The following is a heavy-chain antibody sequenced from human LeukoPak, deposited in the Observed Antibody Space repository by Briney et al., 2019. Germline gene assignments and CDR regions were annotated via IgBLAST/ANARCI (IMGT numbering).Heavy chain of an antibody. CDR1: GGSFSGYY. CDR2: INHSGST. J-gene: IGHJ4*02. Sequence: SETLSLTRAVYGGSFSGYYWSWIRQPPGQGLEWIGEINHSGSTNYNPSLKSRVTISVDTSKNQFSLKLSSVTAADTAVYYCARGNYDFWSGPPYYFDYWGQGTLVTVSS. V-gene: IGHV4-34*01. CDR3: ARGNYDFWSGPPYYFDY. D-gene: IGHD3-3*01.